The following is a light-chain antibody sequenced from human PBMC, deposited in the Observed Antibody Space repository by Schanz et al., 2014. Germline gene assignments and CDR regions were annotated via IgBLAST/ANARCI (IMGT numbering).Light chain of an antibody. CDR1: QSISSY. CDR3: EQSNRVPFT. V-gene: IGKV1-39*01. CDR2: AAS. J-gene: IGKJ3*01. Sequence: DIQMTQSLSSLSASVGDRVTITCRASQSISSYLNWYQQKPGKAPKLLIYAASTLQSGVPSRFSGSGSGTDFTLTISSLQPEDFATYYCEQSNRVPFTFGPGTEVNVK.